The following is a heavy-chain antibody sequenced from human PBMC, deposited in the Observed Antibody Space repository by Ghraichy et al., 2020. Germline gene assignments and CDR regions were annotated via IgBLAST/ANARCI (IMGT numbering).Heavy chain of an antibody. CDR2: IYYSGST. D-gene: IGHD4-17*01. CDR1: GGSISSSNYY. J-gene: IGHJ3*02. V-gene: IGHV4-39*01. CDR3: ARRPDYGDYIRSPGAFDI. Sequence: SETLTLTCTVSGGSISSSNYYWGWIRQPPGKGREWIGTIYYSGSTDYNPSLKSRVTISVDTSKNQFSLKVSSVTAADTAVYHCARRPDYGDYIRSPGAFDIWGQGTMVTVSS.